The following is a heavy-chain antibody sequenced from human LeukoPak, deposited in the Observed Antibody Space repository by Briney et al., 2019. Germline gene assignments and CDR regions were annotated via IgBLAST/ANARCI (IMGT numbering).Heavy chain of an antibody. J-gene: IGHJ4*02. CDR3: SRDRAYSTFDF. D-gene: IGHD2-15*01. CDR2: MNQDGSAK. V-gene: IGHV3-7*01. CDR1: GFNFRTSW. Sequence: PGGSLRLSCVVSGFNFRTSWMVWVRQAPGKGLEWVANMNQDGSAKNYLNSVRGRFTISRDNAKNSLFLQMNSLRAEDTAVYYCSRDRAYSTFDFWGQGTLVTVSS.